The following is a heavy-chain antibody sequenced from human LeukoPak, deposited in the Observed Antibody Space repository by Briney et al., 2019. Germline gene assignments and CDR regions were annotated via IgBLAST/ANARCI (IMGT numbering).Heavy chain of an antibody. CDR1: GFTFSSYA. J-gene: IGHJ4*02. Sequence: PGGSLRLSCAASGFTFSSYAMHWVRQAPGKGLEWVSYISSSSSAIYYADSVRGRFTISRDNAKNSLYLQMSSLRADDTAVYYCARDPDFWSGYNQPYYFDYWGQGTLVTVSS. CDR3: ARDPDFWSGYNQPYYFDY. V-gene: IGHV3-48*01. D-gene: IGHD3-3*01. CDR2: ISSSSSAI.